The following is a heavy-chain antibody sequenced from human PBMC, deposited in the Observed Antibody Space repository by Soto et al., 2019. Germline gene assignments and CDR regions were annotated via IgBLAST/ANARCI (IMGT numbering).Heavy chain of an antibody. CDR3: AKDGGTAMVTRPGYYYYYMDV. CDR1: GFTFSSYA. J-gene: IGHJ6*03. CDR2: ISGSGGST. D-gene: IGHD5-18*01. Sequence: GGSLRLSCAASGFTFSSYAMSWVRQAPGKGLEWVSAISGSGGSTYYADSVKGRFTISRDNSKNTLYLQMNSLRAEDTAVYYCAKDGGTAMVTRPGYYYYYMDVWGKGTTVTVSS. V-gene: IGHV3-23*01.